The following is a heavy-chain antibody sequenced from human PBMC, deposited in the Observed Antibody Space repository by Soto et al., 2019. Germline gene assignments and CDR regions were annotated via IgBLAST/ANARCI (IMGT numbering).Heavy chain of an antibody. Sequence: GGSLRLSCAASGFTFSSYAMHWVRQAPGKGLEWVAVISYDGSNKYYADSVKGRFTISRDNSKNTLYLQMNSLRAEDTAVYYCARDLRDYDILTGYYYYYYGMDVWGQGTTVTVSS. CDR2: ISYDGSNK. V-gene: IGHV3-30-3*01. D-gene: IGHD3-9*01. J-gene: IGHJ6*02. CDR3: ARDLRDYDILTGYYYYYYGMDV. CDR1: GFTFSSYA.